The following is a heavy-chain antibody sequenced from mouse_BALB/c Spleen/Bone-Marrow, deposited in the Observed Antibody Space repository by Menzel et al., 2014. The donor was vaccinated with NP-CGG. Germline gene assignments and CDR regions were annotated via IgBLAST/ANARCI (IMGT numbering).Heavy chain of an antibody. Sequence: DVQLQESGGGLVQPKGSLKLSCAASGFTFXTYAMNWVRQAPGKGLEWVARIRSKSNNYATYYADSVKDRFTISRDDSQSMLYLQMNNLKTEDTAMYYCVRQNYDYAWFAYWGQGTLVTVSA. CDR2: IRSKSNNYAT. CDR1: GFTFXTYA. CDR3: VRQNYDYAWFAY. D-gene: IGHD2-4*01. V-gene: IGHV10-1*02. J-gene: IGHJ3*01.